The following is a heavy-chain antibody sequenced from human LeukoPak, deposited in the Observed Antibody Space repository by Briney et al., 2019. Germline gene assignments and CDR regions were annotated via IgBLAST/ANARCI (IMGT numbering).Heavy chain of an antibody. CDR2: ISAYNGNT. CDR3: ARGGANCIGGRCPLNWFDP. CDR1: GYTFTNYG. Sequence: ASVKLSCKASGYTFTNYGITWVRQAPGQGLEWMGWISAYNGNTNYAQKLQGRVTMTIDKTTSTAYMELRSLRSDDTAVYYGARGGANCIGGRCPLNWFDPWGQGTPVTVSS. D-gene: IGHD2-15*01. V-gene: IGHV1-18*01. J-gene: IGHJ5*02.